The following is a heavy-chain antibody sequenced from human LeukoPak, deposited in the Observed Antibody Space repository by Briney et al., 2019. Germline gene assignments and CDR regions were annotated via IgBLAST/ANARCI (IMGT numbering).Heavy chain of an antibody. CDR1: GGSISSYY. CDR3: ARDLSPYYYDSSGFFY. CDR2: IYYSGST. D-gene: IGHD3-22*01. J-gene: IGHJ4*02. V-gene: IGHV4-59*01. Sequence: SETLSLTCTVSGGSISSYYWSWIRQPPGKGLEWIGYIYYSGSTNYNPSLKSRVTISVDTSKNQFSLKLSSVTAADTAVYYCARDLSPYYYDSSGFFYWGQGTLVTVSS.